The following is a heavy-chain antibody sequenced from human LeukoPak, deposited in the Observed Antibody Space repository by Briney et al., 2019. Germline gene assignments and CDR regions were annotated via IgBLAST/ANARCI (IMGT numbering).Heavy chain of an antibody. Sequence: SETLSLTCAVYGGSFSGYYWSWIRQPPGKGLEWIGYIYYSGSTNYNPSLKSRVTISVDTSKNQFSLKLSSVTAADTAVYYCARVTYYYDSSGFEKGAFDIWGQGTMVTVSS. D-gene: IGHD3-22*01. J-gene: IGHJ3*02. V-gene: IGHV4-59*01. CDR2: IYYSGST. CDR1: GGSFSGYY. CDR3: ARVTYYYDSSGFEKGAFDI.